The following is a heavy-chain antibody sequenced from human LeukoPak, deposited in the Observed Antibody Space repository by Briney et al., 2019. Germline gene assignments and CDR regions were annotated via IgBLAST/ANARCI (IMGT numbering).Heavy chain of an antibody. Sequence: GGSLRLSCAASGFTFSGSAMHWVRQASWKGLEWVGRIRSKANSYATAYAASVKGRFTISRDDSKNTAYLQMNSLKTEDTAVYYCTLPIVGATRDYWGQGTLVTVSS. D-gene: IGHD1-26*01. CDR1: GFTFSGSA. J-gene: IGHJ4*02. V-gene: IGHV3-73*01. CDR3: TLPIVGATRDY. CDR2: IRSKANSYAT.